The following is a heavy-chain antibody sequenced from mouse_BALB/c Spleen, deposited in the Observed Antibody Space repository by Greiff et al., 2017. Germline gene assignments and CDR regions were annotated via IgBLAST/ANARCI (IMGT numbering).Heavy chain of an antibody. D-gene: IGHD2-4*01. CDR1: GYSFTGYY. J-gene: IGHJ4*01. Sequence: LVKTGASVKISCKASGYSFTGYYMHWVKQSHGKGLEWIGYISCDNGATSYNQKFKGKATFTVDTSSSTAYMQFNSLTSEDSAVYYYARGDYEGAMDYWGQGTSVTVSS. CDR2: ISCDNGAT. V-gene: IGHV1S34*01. CDR3: ARGDYEGAMDY.